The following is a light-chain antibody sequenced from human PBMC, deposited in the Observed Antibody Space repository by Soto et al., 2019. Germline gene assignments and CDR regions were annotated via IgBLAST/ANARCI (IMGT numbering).Light chain of an antibody. V-gene: IGKV3-20*01. Sequence: EIMLTQSPGTLSLSPGERVTLSCWASRSVSSRFLAWYQQKPGQAPRVLIYGASSRATVIPDRFSGSGSGSEFTLTISRLEPEDFAVYYCQQYGYSPYTFGQGTKLEIK. J-gene: IGKJ2*01. CDR1: RSVSSRF. CDR2: GAS. CDR3: QQYGYSPYT.